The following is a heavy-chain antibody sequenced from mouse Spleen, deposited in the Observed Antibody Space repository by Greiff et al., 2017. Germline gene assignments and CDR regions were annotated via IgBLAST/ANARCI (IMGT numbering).Heavy chain of an antibody. V-gene: IGHV5-9-1*01. CDR1: GFTFSSYA. CDR3: ASQSTVVAMRWYFDV. Sequence: DVMLVESGGGLVKPGGSLKLSCAASGFTFSSYAMSWVRQTPEKRLEWVATISSGGSYTYYPDSVKGRFTISRDNAKNTLYLQMSSLRSEDTAMYYCASQSTVVAMRWYFDVWGAGTTVTVSS. D-gene: IGHD1-1*01. J-gene: IGHJ1*01. CDR2: ISSGGSYT.